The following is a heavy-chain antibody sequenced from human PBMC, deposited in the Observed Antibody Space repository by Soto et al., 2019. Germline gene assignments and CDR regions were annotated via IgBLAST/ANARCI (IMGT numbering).Heavy chain of an antibody. V-gene: IGHV3-11*01. CDR1: GFTFSDYY. CDR3: ARMTTVTTSYYYYYMDV. Sequence: GGSLRLSCAASGFTFSDYYMSWIRQAPGKGLEWVSYISSSGSTIYYADSVKGRFTISRDNAKNSLYLQMNSLRAEDTAVYYCARMTTVTTSYYYYYMDVWGKGTTVTVSS. D-gene: IGHD4-17*01. J-gene: IGHJ6*03. CDR2: ISSSGSTI.